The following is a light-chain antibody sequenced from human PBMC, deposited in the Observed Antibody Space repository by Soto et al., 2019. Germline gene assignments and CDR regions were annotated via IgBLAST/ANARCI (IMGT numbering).Light chain of an antibody. Sequence: ETVMTQSPGTLSVSPGERATLSCRASQSVSSNLAWYQQKPGQAPRLLIYDASARATGIPARFSSSGSGTAFTFTVHSPHSEDTPVYYREQYYDLPLTFGGGTEVEIQ. CDR3: EQYYDLPLT. J-gene: IGKJ4*01. V-gene: IGKV3D-15*01. CDR1: QSVSSN. CDR2: DAS.